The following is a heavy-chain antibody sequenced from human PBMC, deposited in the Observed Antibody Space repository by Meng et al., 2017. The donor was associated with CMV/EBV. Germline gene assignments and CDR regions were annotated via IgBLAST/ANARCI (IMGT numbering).Heavy chain of an antibody. D-gene: IGHD2/OR15-2a*01. Sequence: EVQVVESGGGVWRPGGSLRLSCEVSGFTVRTHWMHWVRQVPGKGLEWLSRIDNDDGRSTSAADSVKGRFTNSRDNAKNALYLEMNSLRVEDTAVYYCARGVAEYLGWEMGHWGQGTLVTVSS. J-gene: IGHJ4*02. V-gene: IGHV3-74*01. CDR1: GFTVRTHW. CDR3: ARGVAEYLGWEMGH. CDR2: IDNDDGRST.